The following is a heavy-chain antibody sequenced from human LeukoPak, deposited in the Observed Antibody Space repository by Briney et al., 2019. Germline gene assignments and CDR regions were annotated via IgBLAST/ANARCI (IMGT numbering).Heavy chain of an antibody. J-gene: IGHJ4*02. CDR2: ISSSSSTI. D-gene: IGHD3-22*01. CDR1: GFTFSSYS. V-gene: IGHV3-48*01. Sequence: GGSLRLSCAASGFTFSSYSMNWVRQAPGKGLEWVSYISSSSSTIYYADSVKGRFTISRDNAKNSLYLQMNSLRAEDTAVYYCARDHSSGYVDYWGQGTLVTVSS. CDR3: ARDHSSGYVDY.